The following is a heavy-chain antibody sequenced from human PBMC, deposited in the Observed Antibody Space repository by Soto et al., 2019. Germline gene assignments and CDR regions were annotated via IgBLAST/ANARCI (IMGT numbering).Heavy chain of an antibody. CDR2: ISYSGST. V-gene: IGHV4-59*01. CDR1: FTSIPKYY. CDR3: ARDLKEYCSDGKCNWFDP. J-gene: IGHJ5*02. Sequence: SGTLSLTFPLIFTSIPKYYWSWTAQPPGKGLEWIGYISYSGSTDYNPSLKSRVTISFDASKNQISLQVRSATAADAAVYYCARDLKEYCSDGKCNWFDPWGQGTLVT. D-gene: IGHD2-15*01.